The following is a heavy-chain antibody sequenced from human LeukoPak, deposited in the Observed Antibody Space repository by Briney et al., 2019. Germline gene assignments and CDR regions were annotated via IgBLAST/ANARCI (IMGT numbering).Heavy chain of an antibody. V-gene: IGHV3-23*01. D-gene: IGHD5-18*01. CDR2: ISGSGGST. CDR1: GFTFSSYA. Sequence: GGSLRLSCAASGFTFSSYAMSWVRQAPGKGLEWVSAISGSGGSTYYADSVKGRFTISRDNSKNTLYLQMNSLRAEDTAVYYCAKDLWIQLWFGGDAFDIWGQGTMVTVSS. J-gene: IGHJ3*02. CDR3: AKDLWIQLWFGGDAFDI.